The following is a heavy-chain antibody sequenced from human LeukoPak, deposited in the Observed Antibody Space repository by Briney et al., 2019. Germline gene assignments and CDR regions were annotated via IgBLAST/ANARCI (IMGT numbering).Heavy chain of an antibody. V-gene: IGHV1-2*02. CDR3: ARVVILSYYYYGMDV. J-gene: IGHJ6*02. D-gene: IGHD2-15*01. CDR2: INPNSGGT. Sequence: GASVKVSCKASRYTFTGYYMRWVRRAPGQGLEWMGWINPNSGGTNYAQKFQGRVTMTRDTSISTAYMELSRLRSDDTAVYYCARVVILSYYYYGMDVWGQGTTVTVSS. CDR1: RYTFTGYY.